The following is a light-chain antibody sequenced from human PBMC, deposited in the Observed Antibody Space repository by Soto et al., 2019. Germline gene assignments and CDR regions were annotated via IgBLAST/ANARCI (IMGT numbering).Light chain of an antibody. Sequence: AMTQSPATLSVSPGNTVTLSCRASQSVNIYLAWYQQKPGQAPRLLIFGASYRATGIPARFSGSGSGTEFNLTISSLQSEDFAVYFCQQYDDWLRLTFGGGTKVDIK. CDR3: QQYDDWLRLT. CDR2: GAS. V-gene: IGKV3D-15*01. CDR1: QSVNIY. J-gene: IGKJ4*01.